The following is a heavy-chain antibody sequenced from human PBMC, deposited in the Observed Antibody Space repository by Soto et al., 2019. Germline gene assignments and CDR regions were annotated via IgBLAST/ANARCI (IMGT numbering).Heavy chain of an antibody. CDR2: INDSGNT. J-gene: IGHJ4*02. Sequence: PSETLSLTCGVYGGSFSGYYRSWIRQSPGKGLEWIGEINDSGNTEYNPSLKSRVTISVDTSKNQFSLKLSSVTAADTAVYYCARYRGWLLGMNFDYWGQGTLVTVSP. CDR1: GGSFSGYY. CDR3: ARYRGWLLGMNFDY. V-gene: IGHV4-34*01. D-gene: IGHD5-12*01.